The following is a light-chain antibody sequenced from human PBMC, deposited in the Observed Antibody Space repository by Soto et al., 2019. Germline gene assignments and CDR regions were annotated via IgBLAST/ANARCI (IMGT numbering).Light chain of an antibody. Sequence: EIVLTQSPGTLSLSPGERATLSCRASQSFSSSYLASYQQKPGQAPRLLIYGASSRATGIPDRFSGSGSGTDFTLTISRLEPEDFAVYYCQQYGSSPLTFGQGTKVDIK. V-gene: IGKV3-20*01. CDR3: QQYGSSPLT. J-gene: IGKJ1*01. CDR2: GAS. CDR1: QSFSSSY.